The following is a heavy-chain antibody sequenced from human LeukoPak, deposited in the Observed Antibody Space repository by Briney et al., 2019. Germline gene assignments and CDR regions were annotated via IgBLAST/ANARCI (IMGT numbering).Heavy chain of an antibody. CDR1: GGSISSGDYS. CDR3: ASAEATYCGGDCLIVSSGMDV. J-gene: IGHJ6*02. CDR2: IYYSGST. D-gene: IGHD2-21*02. Sequence: SQTLSLTCAVSGGSISSGDYSWSWIRQPPGKGLEWIGYIYYSGSTNYNPSLKSRVTISVDTSKNQFSLRLSSVTAADTAVYYCASAEATYCGGDCLIVSSGMDVWGQGTTVTVSS. V-gene: IGHV4-30-2*01.